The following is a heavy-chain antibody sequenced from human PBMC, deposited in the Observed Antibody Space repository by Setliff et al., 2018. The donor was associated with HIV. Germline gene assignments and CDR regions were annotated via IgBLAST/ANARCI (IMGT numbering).Heavy chain of an antibody. CDR3: ARGNFIVPGSREFDS. V-gene: IGHV3-74*01. D-gene: IGHD2-2*01. J-gene: IGHJ4*02. CDR2: INSDGSTT. Sequence: GGSLRLSCIASGFTFSNYWMHWVRQPPGKGLVWVSRINSDGSTTNYADSVKGRFTIFRDDAKDTLYLQMTSLRAGDTGFYYCARGNFIVPGSREFDSWGQGTLVTVSS. CDR1: GFTFSNYW.